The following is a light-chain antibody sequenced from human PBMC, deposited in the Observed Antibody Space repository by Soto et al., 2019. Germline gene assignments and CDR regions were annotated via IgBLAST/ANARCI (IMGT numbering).Light chain of an antibody. CDR3: QQYNNWPPA. J-gene: IGKJ1*01. CDR1: ESVNTN. Sequence: TVMTQSPAILSASPGERVTLSCRASESVNTNLAWYQQKPGQGPRLLVYGASTRATGIPARFSGSGSGTEFALTLSSLQSEDFAVSHCQQYNNWPPAFGQGTKVEMK. CDR2: GAS. V-gene: IGKV3-15*01.